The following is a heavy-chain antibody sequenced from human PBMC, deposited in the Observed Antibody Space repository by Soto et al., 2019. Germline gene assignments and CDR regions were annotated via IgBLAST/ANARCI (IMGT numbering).Heavy chain of an antibody. J-gene: IGHJ4*02. CDR2: IWYDGSNK. D-gene: IGHD1-26*01. CDR1: GFTFSSYG. Sequence: PGGSLRLSCAASGFTFSSYGMHWVRQAPGKGLEWVAVIWYDGSNKYYADSVKGRFTISRDNSKNTLYLQMNSLRAEDTAVYYCARVRYDIVGVTTPLAYWGKGTLVTVSS. CDR3: ARVRYDIVGVTTPLAY. V-gene: IGHV3-33*01.